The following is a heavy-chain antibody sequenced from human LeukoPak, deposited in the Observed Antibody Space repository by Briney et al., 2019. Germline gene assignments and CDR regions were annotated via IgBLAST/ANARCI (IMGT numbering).Heavy chain of an antibody. CDR3: AARDYVWGSYRY. J-gene: IGHJ4*02. D-gene: IGHD3-16*02. Sequence: GGSLRLSCAAAGFTFDDYAMHWVRQAPGHGLESVSGSSWNSGSIGYADSVKDRFTIHRDKAKNSLYLQMDSLRAQDTPLYYFAARDYVWGSYRYWGQGTLVTVSS. V-gene: IGHV3-9*01. CDR1: GFTFDDYA. CDR2: SSWNSGSI.